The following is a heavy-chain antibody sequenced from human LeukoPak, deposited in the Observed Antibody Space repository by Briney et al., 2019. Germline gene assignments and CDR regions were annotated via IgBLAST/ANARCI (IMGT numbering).Heavy chain of an antibody. CDR1: GDTFSHHG. J-gene: IGHJ4*02. Sequence: GASVKVSCKASGDTFSHHGISWVRQAPGQGLEWMGWISCYNGGTMYAQNVQGRVTMTTDTSTRTAYMELRSLRSDDTAMYYCARDPSNSSGYHAHFDSWGQGTLVTVSS. V-gene: IGHV1-18*01. CDR2: ISCYNGGT. D-gene: IGHD3-22*01. CDR3: ARDPSNSSGYHAHFDS.